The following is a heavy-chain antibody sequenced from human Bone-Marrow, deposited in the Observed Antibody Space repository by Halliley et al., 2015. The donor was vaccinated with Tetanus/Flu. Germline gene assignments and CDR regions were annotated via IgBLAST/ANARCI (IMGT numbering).Heavy chain of an antibody. D-gene: IGHD6-19*01. J-gene: IGHJ5*02. CDR3: ARLPVTGHSCFDT. CDR2: IYPADSDT. Sequence: WMAIIYPADSDTRYSPSFQGQVTLSVDKSINPAYLQWSSLEASDPAMYYCARLPVTGHSCFDTWGQGTPVTVSS. V-gene: IGHV5-51*01.